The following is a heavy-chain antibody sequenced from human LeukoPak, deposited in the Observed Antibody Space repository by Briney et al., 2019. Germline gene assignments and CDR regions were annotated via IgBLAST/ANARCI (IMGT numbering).Heavy chain of an antibody. CDR2: ISSSSSYI. D-gene: IGHD3-10*01. J-gene: IGHJ5*02. Sequence: GGSLRLSCAASGFTLSDYAMNWVRQAPGKGLEWVSSISSSSSYIYYADSVKGRFTISRDNTKNSLYLQMNSLRAEDTAVYYCARDLISMIRGVSSLDPWGQGTLVTVSS. CDR3: ARDLISMIRGVSSLDP. V-gene: IGHV3-21*01. CDR1: GFTLSDYA.